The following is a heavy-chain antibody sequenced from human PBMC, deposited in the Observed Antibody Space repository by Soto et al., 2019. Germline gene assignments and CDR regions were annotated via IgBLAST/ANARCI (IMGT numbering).Heavy chain of an antibody. Sequence: GGSLRLSCSASGFTFSTYSLTWVRQAPGKGLEWVSYISSSGSTIYYADSVKGRFTISRDNAKNSLYLQMNSLRAEDTAVYYCARVDRTPHYFDYWGQGTLVTVSS. CDR2: ISSSGSTI. CDR3: ARVDRTPHYFDY. V-gene: IGHV3-11*01. J-gene: IGHJ4*02. CDR1: GFTFSTYS.